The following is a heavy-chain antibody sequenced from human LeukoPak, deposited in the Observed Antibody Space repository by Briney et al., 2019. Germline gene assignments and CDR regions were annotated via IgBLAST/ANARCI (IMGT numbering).Heavy chain of an antibody. CDR1: GYSFTSYW. V-gene: IGHV5-51*01. J-gene: IGHJ4*02. Sequence: GESLKISCKGSGYSFTSYWIGWVRQMPGKGLEWMGIIYPGDSDTRYSPSFQGQVTISADKSISTAYLQWSSLKASGTAMYYCARVVVTANRAGVGSQEDYWGQGTLATVSS. D-gene: IGHD2-21*02. CDR3: ARVVVTANRAGVGSQEDY. CDR2: IYPGDSDT.